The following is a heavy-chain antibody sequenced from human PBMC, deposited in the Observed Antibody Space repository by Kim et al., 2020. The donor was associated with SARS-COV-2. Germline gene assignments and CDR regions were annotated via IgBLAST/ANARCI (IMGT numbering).Heavy chain of an antibody. J-gene: IGHJ6*03. CDR3: ARSSITPRPNYYGSGSWYYYYYMDV. CDR1: GGSISSYY. V-gene: IGHV4-59*01. Sequence: SETLSLTCTVSGGSISSYYWSWIRQPPGKGLEWIGYIYYSGSTNYNPSLKSRVTISVDTSKNQFSLKLSSVTAADTAVYYCARSSITPRPNYYGSGSWYYYYYMDVWGKGTTVTVSS. CDR2: IYYSGST. D-gene: IGHD3-10*01.